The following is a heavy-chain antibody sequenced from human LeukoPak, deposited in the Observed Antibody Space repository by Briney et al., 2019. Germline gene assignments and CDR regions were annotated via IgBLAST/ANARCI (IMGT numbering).Heavy chain of an antibody. CDR2: IYYSGST. V-gene: IGHV4-39*07. J-gene: IGHJ4*02. CDR3: ARDPIVSGYSSSWFDY. D-gene: IGHD6-13*01. CDR1: GGSISSSSYY. Sequence: SETLSHTCTVSGGSISSSSYYWGWIRQPPGKGLEWIGSIYYSGSTYYNPSLKSRVTISVDTSKNQFSLKLSSATAADTAVYYCARDPIVSGYSSSWFDYWGQGTLVTVSS.